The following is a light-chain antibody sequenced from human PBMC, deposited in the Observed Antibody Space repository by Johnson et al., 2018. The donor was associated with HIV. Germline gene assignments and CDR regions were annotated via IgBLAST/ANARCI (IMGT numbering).Light chain of an antibody. V-gene: IGLV1-51*01. J-gene: IGLJ1*01. CDR2: DND. Sequence: QSVLTQPPSVSAAPGQTVNISCSGNVSNIESYFVSWYQQLPGSAPTLLIYDNDKRPSGIPDRFSGSKSGASATLYITGLQTGDEADYYCGTWDNSLNVYVFGTGTKVTVL. CDR1: VSNIESYF. CDR3: GTWDNSLNVYV.